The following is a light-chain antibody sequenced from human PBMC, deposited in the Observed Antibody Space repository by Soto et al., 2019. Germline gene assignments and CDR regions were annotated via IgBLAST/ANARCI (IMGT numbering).Light chain of an antibody. CDR3: VTWDDSLSGWV. Sequence: QAVVTQTPSASGTPGLSVTISCSGGSSNVGSNPASWYQHLPGTAPKLLSYINDQRPSGVPDRFSGSKSGTSASLAITGLQSEDEGVYYCVTWDDSLSGWVVGRGTKVAVL. V-gene: IGLV1-44*01. J-gene: IGLJ3*02. CDR2: IND. CDR1: SSNVGSNP.